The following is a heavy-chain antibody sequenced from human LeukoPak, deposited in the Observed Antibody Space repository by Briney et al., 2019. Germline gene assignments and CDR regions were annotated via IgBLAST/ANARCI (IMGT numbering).Heavy chain of an antibody. CDR1: GFTFDDYA. V-gene: IGHV3-9*01. Sequence: SLRLSCSASGFTFDDYAMHWLRQAPGKGLEWWSGISWNSGSIGHADSVKGRFTISRDHAKNSLYLQMNSLRAEDTALYYCAKSLAPLAVAGMGYWGQGTLVTVSS. CDR2: ISWNSGSI. D-gene: IGHD6-19*01. J-gene: IGHJ4*02. CDR3: AKSLAPLAVAGMGY.